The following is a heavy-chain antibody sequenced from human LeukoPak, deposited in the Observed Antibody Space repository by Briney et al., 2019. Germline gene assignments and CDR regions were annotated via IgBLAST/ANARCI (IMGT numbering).Heavy chain of an antibody. CDR1: GDNVSSNSAA. CDR3: ARDSSLAGNNWFDP. CDR2: TYYRSKQYN. J-gene: IGHJ5*02. V-gene: IGHV6-1*01. D-gene: IGHD2/OR15-2a*01. Sequence: SQPLSLTCALSGDNVSSNSAAWHWIRQSPSRGLEWLVRTYYRSKQYNDYAVSVKSRIAINPDTSKNQFSLQLNSVTPEDTAVYYCARDSSLAGNNWFDPWGQGTLVTVSS.